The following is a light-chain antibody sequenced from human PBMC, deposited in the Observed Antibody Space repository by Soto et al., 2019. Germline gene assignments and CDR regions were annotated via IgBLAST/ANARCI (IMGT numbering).Light chain of an antibody. Sequence: DIQMTQSPSSLSASVGDRVTITCRASQSINTYLNWYQKRPGKAPKLLIYAASSLQSGVPSRFSDSGSGTDFTLTITSLQPEDFTTYYCQQSYNTPYTFGQGTILEIK. CDR2: AAS. CDR3: QQSYNTPYT. CDR1: QSINTY. V-gene: IGKV1-39*01. J-gene: IGKJ2*01.